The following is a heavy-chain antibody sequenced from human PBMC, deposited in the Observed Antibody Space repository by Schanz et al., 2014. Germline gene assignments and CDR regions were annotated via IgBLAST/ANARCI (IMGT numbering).Heavy chain of an antibody. CDR2: ISHSGST. CDR1: GGSFSGYY. V-gene: IGHV4-34*01. D-gene: IGHD3-10*01. Sequence: QVQLRQSGAGLLKPSETLSLTCDVYGGSFSGYYWSWVRQSPGKGLEWIGEISHSGSTNYNPSLGSRVVLSVDTSKNKFSVKVKSMTAADTAVYYCARGGILLPRGVSNWFDPWGQGTLVIVSS. CDR3: ARGGILLPRGVSNWFDP. J-gene: IGHJ5*02.